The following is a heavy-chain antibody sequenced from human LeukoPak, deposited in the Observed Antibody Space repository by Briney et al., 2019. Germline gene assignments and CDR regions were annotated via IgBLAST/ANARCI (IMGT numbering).Heavy chain of an antibody. D-gene: IGHD6-13*01. Sequence: PSETLSLTCAVYGGSFSGYYWSWIRQPPGKGLEWIGEINHSGSTNYNPSLKSRVTISVDTSKNQFSLKLSSVTAADTAVYYCARGRSGSSWYGVFDYWGQGTLVTVSS. CDR3: ARGRSGSSWYGVFDY. V-gene: IGHV4-34*01. J-gene: IGHJ4*02. CDR2: INHSGST. CDR1: GGSFSGYY.